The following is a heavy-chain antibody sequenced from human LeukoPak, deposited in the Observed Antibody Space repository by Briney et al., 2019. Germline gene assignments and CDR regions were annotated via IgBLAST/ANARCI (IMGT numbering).Heavy chain of an antibody. J-gene: IGHJ4*02. CDR1: GGSIIGGYFY. Sequence: SETLSLTCTVSGGSIIGGYFYWSWVRPPPGQGLEWIGRVDASGSTNYNTSLSSRAIISVDTSKTQFSLNLSSVTAADTAVYYCARWGVGFSNNGFDYWGRGSLVTVSS. D-gene: IGHD2-8*01. V-gene: IGHV4-61*02. CDR3: ARWGVGFSNNGFDY. CDR2: VDASGST.